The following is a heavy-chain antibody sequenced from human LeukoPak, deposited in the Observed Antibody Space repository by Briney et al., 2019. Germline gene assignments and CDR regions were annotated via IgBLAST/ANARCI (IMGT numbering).Heavy chain of an antibody. D-gene: IGHD1-26*01. V-gene: IGHV3-30*04. J-gene: IGHJ6*03. Sequence: GGSLRLSYAASGFTFSSYAMHWVRQAPGKGLESVAGISYDGNDKYYADSVKGRFIISRDNSRNTLYLQMNSLKTEDTAVYYCARDDRGADGIMDVWGKGTTVIVSS. CDR3: ARDDRGADGIMDV. CDR1: GFTFSSYA. CDR2: ISYDGNDK.